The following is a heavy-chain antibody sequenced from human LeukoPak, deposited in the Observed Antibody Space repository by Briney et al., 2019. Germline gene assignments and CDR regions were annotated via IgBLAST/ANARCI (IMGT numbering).Heavy chain of an antibody. Sequence: PSETLSLTCTVSGVSISSGGYYWSWIRQHPGKGLEWIGYIYYSGSTYYNPSLKSRVTISVDTSKNQFSLKLSSVTAADTAVYYCARVPGGYCSGGSCYAYNWFDPWGQGTLVTVSS. CDR2: IYYSGST. V-gene: IGHV4-31*03. CDR3: ARVPGGYCSGGSCYAYNWFDP. D-gene: IGHD2-15*01. J-gene: IGHJ5*02. CDR1: GVSISSGGYY.